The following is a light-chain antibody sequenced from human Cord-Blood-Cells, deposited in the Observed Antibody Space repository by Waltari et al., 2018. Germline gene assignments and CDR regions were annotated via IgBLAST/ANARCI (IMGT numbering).Light chain of an antibody. CDR2: GAS. Sequence: EIVMTQSPATLSVSPGERATLSCRASQSVSSNLAWYQQKPGQAPRLLIYGASTRATGIPASVSGSGYGTEFTLTISSLQSEDFAVYYCQQYNNWPFTFGPGTKVDIK. CDR1: QSVSSN. CDR3: QQYNNWPFT. J-gene: IGKJ3*01. V-gene: IGKV3-15*01.